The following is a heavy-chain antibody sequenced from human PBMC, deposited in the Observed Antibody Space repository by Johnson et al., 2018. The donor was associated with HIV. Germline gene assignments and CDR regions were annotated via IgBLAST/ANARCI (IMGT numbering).Heavy chain of an antibody. D-gene: IGHD3-3*01. CDR1: GFTFSIYA. CDR3: ARIQYNFWDDPDAFDI. Sequence: VHLVESGGGVVQPGRSLRLSCAASGFTFSIYAMHWVRQAPGKGLEWVANIRQDGSEKDYVDSVKGRFTISRDNAKNSLYLQINSLRAEDTAVYYCARIQYNFWDDPDAFDIWGQGTIVIVSS. V-gene: IGHV3-7*01. J-gene: IGHJ3*02. CDR2: IRQDGSEK.